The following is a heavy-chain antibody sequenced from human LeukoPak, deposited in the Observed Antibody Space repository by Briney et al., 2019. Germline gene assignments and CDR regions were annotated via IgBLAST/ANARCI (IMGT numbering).Heavy chain of an antibody. CDR1: GFSVSSDY. V-gene: IGHV3-53*01. Sequence: PGGSLRLSCAASGFSVSSDYMTWVRQAPGKGLEWVSVIYSGGSTYYADSVKGRVTISRDNSKNTLYLQMNNVRVEDTAVYFCARYHTALNYWGQGTLVTASS. CDR2: IYSGGST. D-gene: IGHD5-18*01. CDR3: ARYHTALNY. J-gene: IGHJ4*02.